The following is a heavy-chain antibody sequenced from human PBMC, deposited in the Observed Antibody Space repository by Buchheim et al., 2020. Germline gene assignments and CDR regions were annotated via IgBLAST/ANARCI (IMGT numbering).Heavy chain of an antibody. V-gene: IGHV3-23*01. CDR1: GFTFSSYA. CDR2: ISGSGGST. J-gene: IGHJ4*02. D-gene: IGHD1-26*01. Sequence: EVQLLESGGGLVQPGGSLRLSCAASGFTFSSYAMSWVRQAPGKGLEWVSTISGSGGSTYYADSVKGRFTISRDNSKNTLYLQMNSLRADDTAVYYCAKDLRYLVGGIVGATIWGQGTL. CDR3: AKDLRYLVGGIVGATI.